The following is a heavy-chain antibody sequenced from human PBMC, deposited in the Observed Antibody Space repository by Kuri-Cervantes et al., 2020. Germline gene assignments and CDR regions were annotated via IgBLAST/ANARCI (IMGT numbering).Heavy chain of an antibody. CDR2: IWYDGSNK. CDR3: ARESIAVAGTVWLPTYYYYYGMDV. D-gene: IGHD6-19*01. J-gene: IGHJ6*02. V-gene: IGHV3-33*01. Sequence: GGSLRLSCAASGVTFSSYGMHWVRQAPGKGLEWVAVIWYDGSNKYYADSVKGRFTISRDNSKNTLYLQMNSLRAEDTAVYYCARESIAVAGTVWLPTYYYYYGMDVWGQGTTVTVSS. CDR1: GVTFSSYG.